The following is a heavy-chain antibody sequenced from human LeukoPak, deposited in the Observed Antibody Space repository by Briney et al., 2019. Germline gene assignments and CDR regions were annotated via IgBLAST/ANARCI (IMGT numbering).Heavy chain of an antibody. CDR3: ARDRVLLWFGESYYFDC. J-gene: IGHJ4*02. D-gene: IGHD3-10*01. V-gene: IGHV7-4-1*02. Sequence: ASVKVSCKASGYTFTSYAMNWVRQAPGQGLEWMGWINTNTGNPTYAQGFTGRFVFSLDTSVSTAYLQISSLKAEDTAVYYCARDRVLLWFGESYYFDCWGQGTLVTVSS. CDR2: INTNTGNP. CDR1: GYTFTSYA.